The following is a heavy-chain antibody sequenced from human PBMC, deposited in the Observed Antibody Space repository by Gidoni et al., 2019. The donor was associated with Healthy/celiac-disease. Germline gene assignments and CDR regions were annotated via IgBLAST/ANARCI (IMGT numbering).Heavy chain of an antibody. CDR2: IYYSGST. V-gene: IGHV4-30-4*01. D-gene: IGHD2-2*01. CDR1: GGSISSGDYY. J-gene: IGHJ3*02. CDR3: AREFLGDIVVVPAADDAFDI. Sequence: QVQLQESGPGLVKPSQTLSLTCTVSGGSISSGDYYWSWIRQPPGKGLEWIGYIYYSGSTYYNPSLKSRVTISVDTSKNQFSLKLSSVTAADTAVYYCAREFLGDIVVVPAADDAFDIWGQGTMVTVSS.